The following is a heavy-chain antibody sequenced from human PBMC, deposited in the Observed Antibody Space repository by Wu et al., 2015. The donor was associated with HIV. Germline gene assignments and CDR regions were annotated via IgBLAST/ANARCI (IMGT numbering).Heavy chain of an antibody. CDR2: ISAYNGNT. J-gene: IGHJ5*02. CDR1: GYTFTSYG. D-gene: IGHD6-13*01. CDR3: AREERSSLQFDRHKKYNWFDP. V-gene: IGHV1-18*01. Sequence: QVQLVQSGAEVKKPGASVKVSCKASGYTFTSYGISWVRQAPGQGLEWMGWISAYNGNTNYAQKLQGRVTMTTDTSTSTAYMELRSLRSDDTAVYYCAREERSSLQFDRHKKYNWFDPWGQGTLVTVSS.